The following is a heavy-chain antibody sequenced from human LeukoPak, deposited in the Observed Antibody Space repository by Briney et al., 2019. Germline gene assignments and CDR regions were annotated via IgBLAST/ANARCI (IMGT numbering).Heavy chain of an antibody. D-gene: IGHD2-2*02. CDR2: IIPIFGTA. Sequence: SVKVSCKASGYTFSSYAISWVRQAPGQGLEWMGGIIPIFGTANYAQKFQGRVTITTDESTSTAYMELSSLRSEDTAVYYCARSPARAISYYYYYMDVWGKGTTVTVSS. J-gene: IGHJ6*03. CDR3: ARSPARAISYYYYYMDV. CDR1: GYTFSSYA. V-gene: IGHV1-69*05.